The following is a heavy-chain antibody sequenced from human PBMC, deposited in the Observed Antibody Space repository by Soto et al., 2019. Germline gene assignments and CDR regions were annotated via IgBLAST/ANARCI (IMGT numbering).Heavy chain of an antibody. CDR2: IVGGSGNT. J-gene: IGHJ6*02. CDR3: AADGSLGIACGSYYYYGMDV. CDR1: GSTFTSSA. D-gene: IGHD7-27*01. Sequence: QMQLVQSGPEVKKPGTSVKVSCKASGSTFTSSAVPWVRQSRGQRREWIGGIVGGSGNTNYAQKFQERVTITTDMSTSTAYMELSSLRSEDTAVYYCAADGSLGIACGSYYYYGMDVWGQGTTVTVSS. V-gene: IGHV1-58*01.